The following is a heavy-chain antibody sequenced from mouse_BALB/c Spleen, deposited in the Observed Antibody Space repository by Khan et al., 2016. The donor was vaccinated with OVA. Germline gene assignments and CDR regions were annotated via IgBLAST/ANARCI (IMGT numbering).Heavy chain of an antibody. Sequence: QVQLQQSGAELAKPGASVKMSCKASGYTFNNYWMHWVKQRPGQGLEWIGYINPRTGYSKYNQRFKDKATLTADKSSSAAYMQLSSLTSEDSAVYDCATSGHYGSSYYYAMDDWGQGTSVTVSS. D-gene: IGHD1-1*01. CDR1: GYTFNNYW. CDR3: ATSGHYGSSYYYAMDD. V-gene: IGHV1-7*01. J-gene: IGHJ4*01. CDR2: INPRTGYS.